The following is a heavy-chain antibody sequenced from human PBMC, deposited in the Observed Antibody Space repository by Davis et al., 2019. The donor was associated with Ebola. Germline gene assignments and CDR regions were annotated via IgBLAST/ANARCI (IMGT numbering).Heavy chain of an antibody. Sequence: GGSLRLSCAASGFTFSDYYMSWIRQAPGKGPEWVSYISSSGSTIYYADSVKGRFTISRDNAKNSLYLQMNSLRAEDTAVYYCARVSGGVNYDFWSGYPLRPFDYWGQGTLVTVSS. D-gene: IGHD3-3*01. CDR2: ISSSGSTI. J-gene: IGHJ4*02. CDR1: GFTFSDYY. CDR3: ARVSGGVNYDFWSGYPLRPFDY. V-gene: IGHV3-11*01.